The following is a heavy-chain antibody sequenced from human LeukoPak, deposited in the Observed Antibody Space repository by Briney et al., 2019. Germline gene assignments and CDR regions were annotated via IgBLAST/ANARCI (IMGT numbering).Heavy chain of an antibody. CDR1: GYTFTSYG. CDR3: ARDHGQLWFPGRDY. CDR2: ISAYNGNT. D-gene: IGHD5-18*01. J-gene: IGHJ4*02. Sequence: GASVKVSCKASGYTFTSYGISWVRQAPGQGLEWMGWISAYNGNTNYAQKLRGRVTMTTDTSTSTAYMELRSLRSDDTAVYYCARDHGQLWFPGRDYWGQGTLVTVSS. V-gene: IGHV1-18*01.